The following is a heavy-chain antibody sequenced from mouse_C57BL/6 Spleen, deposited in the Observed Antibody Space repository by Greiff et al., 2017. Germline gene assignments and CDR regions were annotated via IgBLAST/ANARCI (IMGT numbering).Heavy chain of an antibody. CDR3: ARLDYDYDGPYWYFEV. Sequence: EVQLQESGGDLVKPGGSLKLSCAASGFTFSSYGMSWVRQTPDKRLEWVATISSGGSYTYYPDSVKGRFTISRDNAKNTLYLQMSSLKSEDTAMYYCARLDYDYDGPYWYFEVWGTGTTVTVSS. D-gene: IGHD2-4*01. CDR1: GFTFSSYG. J-gene: IGHJ1*03. V-gene: IGHV5-6*01. CDR2: ISSGGSYT.